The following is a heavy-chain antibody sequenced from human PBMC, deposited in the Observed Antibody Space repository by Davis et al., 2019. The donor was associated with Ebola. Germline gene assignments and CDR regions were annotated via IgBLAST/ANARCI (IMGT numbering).Heavy chain of an antibody. CDR3: ARAPTTAISQRGDFEL. J-gene: IGHJ2*01. CDR2: VNSEGTRI. D-gene: IGHD4-17*01. Sequence: PGGSLRLSCAASGFTFSNFWMHWVRQPPGKGLVWVSRVNSEGTRINYADSVQGRFTITRDNAKNTLYLHMASLGADDTAVHYCARAPTTAISQRGDFELWGRGTLVVVSS. CDR1: GFTFSNFW. V-gene: IGHV3-74*01.